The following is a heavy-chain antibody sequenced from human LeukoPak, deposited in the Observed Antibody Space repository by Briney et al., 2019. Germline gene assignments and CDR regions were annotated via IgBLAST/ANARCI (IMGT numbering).Heavy chain of an antibody. CDR3: ARDRTFDY. Sequence: GGSLRLSCAASGFTFSGYSINWVRQAPGKGLEWVSYISSSSSTIYYADSVKGRFTISRDNAKNSLYLQMNSLRDGVTAVYYCARDRTFDYWGQGTLVTVSS. CDR2: ISSSSSTI. CDR1: GFTFSGYS. J-gene: IGHJ4*02. V-gene: IGHV3-48*02.